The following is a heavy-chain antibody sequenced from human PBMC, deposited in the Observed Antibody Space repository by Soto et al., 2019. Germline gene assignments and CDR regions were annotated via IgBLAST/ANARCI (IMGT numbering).Heavy chain of an antibody. CDR3: ARVSSSRGIVLLDWFDP. CDR1: GGTFSSYA. V-gene: IGHV1-69*12. D-gene: IGHD1-26*01. CDR2: IIPIFGTA. J-gene: IGHJ5*02. Sequence: QVQLVQSGAEVKKPGSSVKVSCKASGGTFSSYAISWVRQAPGQGLEWMGGIIPIFGTANYAQKFQGRVTITADDSTSTAYMELSSLISEDTAVYYCARVSSSRGIVLLDWFDPWGQGTLVTVSS.